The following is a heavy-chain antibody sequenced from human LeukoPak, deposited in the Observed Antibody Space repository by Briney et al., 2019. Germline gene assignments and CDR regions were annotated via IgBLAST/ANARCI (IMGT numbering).Heavy chain of an antibody. Sequence: PSETLSLTCTVSGGSISTYYWSWIRQPPGKGLEWIGYIYYSGSTNYNPSLKSRVTISVDTSKNQFSLKLSSVTAADTAVYYCARSIAAADAYGYWGQGTLVTVSS. V-gene: IGHV4-59*01. CDR1: GGSISTYY. CDR2: IYYSGST. CDR3: ARSIAAADAYGY. D-gene: IGHD6-13*01. J-gene: IGHJ4*02.